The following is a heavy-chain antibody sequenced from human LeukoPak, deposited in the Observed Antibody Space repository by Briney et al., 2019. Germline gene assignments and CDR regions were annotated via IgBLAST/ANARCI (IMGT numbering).Heavy chain of an antibody. CDR2: INPNSGGT. Sequence: GASVKVSCKASGYTFTGYYMHWVRQAPGQGLEWMGWINPNSGGTNYAQKFRGWVTMTRDTSISTAYMELSRLRSDDTAVYYCAREGGSSGWYGPYYYYGMDVWGQGTTVTVSS. CDR3: AREGGSSGWYGPYYYYGMDV. V-gene: IGHV1-2*04. D-gene: IGHD6-19*01. J-gene: IGHJ6*02. CDR1: GYTFTGYY.